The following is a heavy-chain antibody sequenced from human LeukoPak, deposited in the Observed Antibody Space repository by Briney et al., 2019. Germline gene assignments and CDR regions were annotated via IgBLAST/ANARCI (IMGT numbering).Heavy chain of an antibody. CDR3: ARDNWETIVNWFDS. J-gene: IGHJ5*01. D-gene: IGHD7-27*01. CDR1: AYSISSGYY. Sequence: PSETLSLTCSVSAYSISSGYYWGWIRQPPGKGLEWIGGIYHSGSAYYNPSLQSRVTISVATSTNQFSLRVNSVTAADTAVSYCARDNWETIVNWFDSWGQGTLVTVSS. CDR2: IYHSGSA. V-gene: IGHV4-38-2*02.